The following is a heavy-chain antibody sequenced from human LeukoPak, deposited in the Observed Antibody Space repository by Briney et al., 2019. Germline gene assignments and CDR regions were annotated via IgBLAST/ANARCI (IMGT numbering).Heavy chain of an antibody. J-gene: IGHJ4*02. CDR1: GFTFSSYS. V-gene: IGHV3-21*04. CDR2: ISSSSSYI. D-gene: IGHD5-18*01. Sequence: AGGSLRLSCAASGFTFSSYSMNWVRQAPGKGLEWVSSISSSSSYIYYADSVKGRFTISRDNAKNSLYLQMNSLRAEDTALYHCARDRSYGSFDYWGQGTLVTVSS. CDR3: ARDRSYGSFDY.